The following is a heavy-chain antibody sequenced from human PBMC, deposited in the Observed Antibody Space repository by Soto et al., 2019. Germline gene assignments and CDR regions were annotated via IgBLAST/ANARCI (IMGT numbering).Heavy chain of an antibody. D-gene: IGHD3-9*01. V-gene: IGHV1-58*02. CDR1: GFTFSTST. CDR3: TTASAGYTFGFDV. CDR2: IVVGNGNT. J-gene: IGHJ1*01. Sequence: SVKVSCKASGFTFSTSTIQWVRQTRGHRLEWIGWIVVGNGNTNFAQNLRQRVTFSRAQSTTTVYMELSSLRPDDTAMYYCTTASAGYTFGFDVWGQGSLVTVSS.